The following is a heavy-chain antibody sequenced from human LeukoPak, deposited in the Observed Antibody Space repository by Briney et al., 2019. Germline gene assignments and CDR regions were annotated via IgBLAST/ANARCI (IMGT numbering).Heavy chain of an antibody. V-gene: IGHV3-23*01. CDR3: AKDKAVAGTLSIPIDAFDI. CDR1: GFTFSSYA. J-gene: IGHJ3*02. Sequence: PGGSLRLSCAASGFTFSSYAMSWVRQAPGKGLEWVSAISGSGGSTYYADSVKGRFTISRDNSKNTLYLQMNSLRAEDTAVYYCAKDKAVAGTLSIPIDAFDIWGQGTMVTVSS. CDR2: ISGSGGST. D-gene: IGHD6-19*01.